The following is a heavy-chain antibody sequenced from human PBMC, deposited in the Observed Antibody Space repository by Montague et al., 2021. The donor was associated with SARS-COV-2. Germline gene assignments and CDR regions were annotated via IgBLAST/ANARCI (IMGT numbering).Heavy chain of an antibody. CDR3: ARDHPVGGVGA. CDR1: GGSISSYY. Sequence: SETLSLTCTVSGGSISSYYWSWIRQPPGKGLELIGYIYYSGSTNYNPSLKSRVTISVDTSKNQFSLKLSSVTAADTAVYYCARDHPVGGVGAWGQGTLVTVSS. CDR2: IYYSGST. D-gene: IGHD2-8*02. V-gene: IGHV4-59*08. J-gene: IGHJ5*02.